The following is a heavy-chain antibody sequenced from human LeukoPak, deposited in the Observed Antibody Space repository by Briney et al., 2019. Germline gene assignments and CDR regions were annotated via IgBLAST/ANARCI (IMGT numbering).Heavy chain of an antibody. CDR1: GGSISSYY. V-gene: IGHV4-59*01. Sequence: SETLSLTCTVSGGSISSYYWGWIRQPPGKGLEWIGYIYYSGSTNYNPSLKSRATISVDTSKNQFSLKLSSVTAADTAVYYCARSRGYSYGPFDYWGQGTLVTVSS. J-gene: IGHJ4*02. CDR3: ARSRGYSYGPFDY. CDR2: IYYSGST. D-gene: IGHD5-18*01.